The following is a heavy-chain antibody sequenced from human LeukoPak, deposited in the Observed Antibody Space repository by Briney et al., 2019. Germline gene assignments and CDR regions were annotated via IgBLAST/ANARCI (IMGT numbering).Heavy chain of an antibody. Sequence: SETLSLTCTVSGGSISSYYWSWIRQPPGKGLEWIGYIYYSGSTNYNPSLKSRVTISVDTSKNQFSLKPSSVTAADTAVYYCAREIAAAGNWFDPWGQGTLVTVSS. CDR2: IYYSGST. CDR1: GGSISSYY. D-gene: IGHD6-13*01. J-gene: IGHJ5*02. CDR3: AREIAAAGNWFDP. V-gene: IGHV4-59*01.